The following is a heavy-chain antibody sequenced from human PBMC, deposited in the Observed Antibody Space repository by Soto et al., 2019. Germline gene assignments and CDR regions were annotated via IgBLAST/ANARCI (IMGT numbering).Heavy chain of an antibody. D-gene: IGHD2-15*01. J-gene: IGHJ4*02. V-gene: IGHV3-15*01. CDR3: TKVLGYCSGGNCFTFDY. CDR2: FKSKADGGTT. Sequence: EVQLVESGGGLVKPGGSLRLSCAASGFPFSKAWMSWVRQVPGKGLEWVGRFKSKADGGTTDYAAPVKGRFTISSDDSSNTLYLQMNSLKTEDTAVYYCTKVLGYCSGGNCFTFDYWGQGAVVTVSS. CDR1: GFPFSKAW.